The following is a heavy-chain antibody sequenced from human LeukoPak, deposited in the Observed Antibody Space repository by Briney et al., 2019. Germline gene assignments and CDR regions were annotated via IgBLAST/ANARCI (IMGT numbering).Heavy chain of an antibody. CDR1: GFTFSSYA. V-gene: IGHV3-30*04. CDR2: ISYDGSNN. D-gene: IGHD4-17*01. CDR3: ASSVTIGNYFDY. Sequence: GRSLRLSCAASGFTFSSYAMHWVRQAPGKGLEWVALISYDGSNNYYADSVKGRFTIARDNSKNTLYLQVNSLRAEDTAVYYCASSVTIGNYFDYWGQGTLVTVSS. J-gene: IGHJ4*02.